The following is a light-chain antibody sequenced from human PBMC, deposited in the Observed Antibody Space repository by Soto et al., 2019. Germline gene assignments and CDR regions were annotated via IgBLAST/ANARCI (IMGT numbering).Light chain of an antibody. J-gene: IGLJ2*01. CDR2: GNS. Sequence: QSVLTQPPSVSGAPGQRVTISCAGSSSNIGAGHDVHGYQQLPGTAPKLLIYGNSNRPSGLPHRVSGSKSVTSGSLAITGLQAEDESDYYCQSYDSSLSDVVFGGGTQLTVL. CDR1: SSNIGAGHD. V-gene: IGLV1-40*01. CDR3: QSYDSSLSDVV.